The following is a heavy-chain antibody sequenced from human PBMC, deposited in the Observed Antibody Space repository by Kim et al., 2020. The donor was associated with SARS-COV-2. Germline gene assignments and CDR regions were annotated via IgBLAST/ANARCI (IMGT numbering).Heavy chain of an antibody. CDR2: INHSGST. V-gene: IGHV4-34*01. D-gene: IGHD6-19*01. CDR3: ARGPLGHEAVAGIDL. CDR1: GGSFSGYY. Sequence: SETLSLTCAVYGGSFSGYYWSWIRQPPGKGLEWIGEINHSGSTNYNPSLKSRVTISVDTSKNQFSLKLCPVTAADTAVYYCARGPLGHEAVAGIDLWG. J-gene: IGHJ6*02.